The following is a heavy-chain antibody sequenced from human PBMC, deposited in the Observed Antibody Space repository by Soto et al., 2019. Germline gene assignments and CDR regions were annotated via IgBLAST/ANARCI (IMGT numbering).Heavy chain of an antibody. CDR3: ATFQRQGVPPAMHLAY. D-gene: IGHD2-2*01. J-gene: IGHJ1*01. CDR2: FDPEDGET. V-gene: IGHV1-24*01. Sequence: ASVKVSCKVSGYTLTELSMHWVRQAPGKGLEWMGGFDPEDGETIYAQKFQGRVTMTEDTSTDTAYMELSSLRSEDTAVYYCATFQRQGVPPAMHLAYWGQGTLVTVSS. CDR1: GYTLTELS.